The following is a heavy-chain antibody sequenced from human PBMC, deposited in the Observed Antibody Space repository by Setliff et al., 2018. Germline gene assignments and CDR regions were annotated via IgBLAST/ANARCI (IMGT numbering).Heavy chain of an antibody. Sequence: ASVKVSCKASGYTFTSYDINWVRQATGQGLEWMGWMNPNSGNTGYAQRFQGRVTMTRNSSISTAYMELSSLRSEDTAVYYCARDVPFWSGYYTGYYYYYGIDVWGQGTTVTVSS. CDR2: MNPNSGNT. CDR1: GYTFTSYD. D-gene: IGHD3-3*01. V-gene: IGHV1-8*02. CDR3: ARDVPFWSGYYTGYYYYYGIDV. J-gene: IGHJ6*02.